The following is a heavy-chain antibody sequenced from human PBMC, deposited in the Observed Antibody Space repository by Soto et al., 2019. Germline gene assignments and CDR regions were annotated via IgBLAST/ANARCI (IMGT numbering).Heavy chain of an antibody. CDR3: AKIAARNDAFDI. V-gene: IGHV4-61*05. Sequence: SETLSLTCTVSGVSISSSSYYWGWIRQPPGKGLEWIGYIYYSGSTNYNPSLKSRVTISVDTSKNQFSLKLSSVTAADTAVYYCAKIAARNDAFDIWGQGTMVTVSS. CDR2: IYYSGST. J-gene: IGHJ3*02. D-gene: IGHD6-6*01. CDR1: GVSISSSSYY.